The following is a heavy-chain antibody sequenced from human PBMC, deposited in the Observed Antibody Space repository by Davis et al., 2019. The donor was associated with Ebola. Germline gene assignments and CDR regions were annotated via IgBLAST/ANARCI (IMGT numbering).Heavy chain of an antibody. CDR3: AKSPGSSSWNNWFDP. V-gene: IGHV3-9*01. CDR2: ISWNSGSI. J-gene: IGHJ5*02. Sequence: PGGSLRLSCAASGFTFDDYAMHWVRQAPGKGLEWVSGISWNSGSIGYADSVKGRFTISRDNAKNSLYLQMNSLRAEDTALYYCAKSPGSSSWNNWFDPWGQGTLVTVSS. D-gene: IGHD6-13*01. CDR1: GFTFDDYA.